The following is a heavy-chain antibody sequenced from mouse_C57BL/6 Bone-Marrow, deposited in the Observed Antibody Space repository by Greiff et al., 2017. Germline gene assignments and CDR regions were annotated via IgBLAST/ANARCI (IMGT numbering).Heavy chain of an antibody. CDR1: GYTFTSYW. Sequence: VQLQQPGAELVKPGASVKLSCKASGYTFTSYWMQWVKQRPGQGLEWIGEIDPSDSDTNYNQKFKGKATLTVDTSSSTAYMQLSSLTSEDSAVYYCARAVYYYDEGTWFAYWCQGTLVTVTA. J-gene: IGHJ3*01. CDR2: IDPSDSDT. CDR3: ARAVYYYDEGTWFAY. D-gene: IGHD2-4*01. V-gene: IGHV1-50*01.